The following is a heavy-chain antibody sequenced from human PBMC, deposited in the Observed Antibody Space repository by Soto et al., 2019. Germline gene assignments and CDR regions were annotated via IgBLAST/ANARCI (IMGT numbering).Heavy chain of an antibody. CDR2: IVVASGQT. J-gene: IGHJ6*02. Sequence: ASVKVSCKASGSGFIRSGIQWVRQAHGQRPEWIGWIVVASGQTNYAQNFRGRVAITRDTSTATAYIELTGLTSEDTAVYFCSADRPDIGVGWWVWGQGTTVTVSS. CDR1: GSGFIRSG. V-gene: IGHV1-58*02. CDR3: SADRPDIGVGWWV. D-gene: IGHD2-15*01.